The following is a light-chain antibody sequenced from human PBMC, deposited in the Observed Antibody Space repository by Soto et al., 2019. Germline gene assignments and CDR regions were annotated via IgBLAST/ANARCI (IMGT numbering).Light chain of an antibody. CDR3: QQFGSSSWT. J-gene: IGKJ1*01. CDR1: QSVSSSY. CDR2: GAS. V-gene: IGKV3-20*01. Sequence: ESVLTQSPGTLSLSPGEKATLSCRASQSVSSSYLAWYQQKPGQAPRLLIYGASSRATGIPDRFSGSGSGTSFTLTGRQLEPEDFAVYYCQQFGSSSWTFGQGTKVEIK.